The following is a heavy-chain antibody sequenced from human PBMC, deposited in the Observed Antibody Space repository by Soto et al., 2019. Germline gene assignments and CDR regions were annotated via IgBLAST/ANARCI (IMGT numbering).Heavy chain of an antibody. CDR2: IYYSGST. Sequence: PSETLSLTCTVSGVSISSGDYYWSWIRQPPGKGLEWIGYIYYSGSTYYNPSLKSRVTISVDTSKNQFSLKLSSVTAADTAVYYCAGSPFGVVIRFDPWGQGTLVTVSS. V-gene: IGHV4-30-4*01. J-gene: IGHJ5*02. CDR1: GVSISSGDYY. CDR3: AGSPFGVVIRFDP. D-gene: IGHD3-3*01.